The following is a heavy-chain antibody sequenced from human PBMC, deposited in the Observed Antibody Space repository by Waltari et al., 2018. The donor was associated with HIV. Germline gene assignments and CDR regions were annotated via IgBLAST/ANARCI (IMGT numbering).Heavy chain of an antibody. J-gene: IGHJ2*01. Sequence: QVQLQQWGAGLLKPSETLSLTCAVYGTSFNIYYWNWIRQPPGKGLEWIGSINQGGSTNFNPSLNSRVTISLDTSKNQFSLKMTSVTAADTAFYYWARGPLGWGRGYGLAWFFDVWGRGTLVTVSS. V-gene: IGHV4-34*02. CDR2: INQGGST. D-gene: IGHD5-12*01. CDR1: GTSFNIYY. CDR3: ARGPLGWGRGYGLAWFFDV.